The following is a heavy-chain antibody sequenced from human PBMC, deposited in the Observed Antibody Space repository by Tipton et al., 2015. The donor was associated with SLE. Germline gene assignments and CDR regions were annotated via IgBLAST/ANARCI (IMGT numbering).Heavy chain of an antibody. CDR3: ARGSGYGYGDDAFDI. D-gene: IGHD5-18*01. Sequence: TLSLTCTVSGASISDYCWTWIRQFPGKGLEWIGYIDYSGSTNYNPSLKSRVTISVDTSKNQFSLKLSSVTAADTAVYYCARGSGYGYGDDAFDIWGQGTKVTVSS. CDR2: IDYSGST. V-gene: IGHV4-59*01. J-gene: IGHJ3*02. CDR1: GASISDYC.